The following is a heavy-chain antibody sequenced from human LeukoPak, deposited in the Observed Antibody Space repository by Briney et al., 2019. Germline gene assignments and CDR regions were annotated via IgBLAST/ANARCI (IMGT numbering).Heavy chain of an antibody. Sequence: SETLSLTXTVSGGSISSYYWSWIRQPAGKGVEWIGRIYTSGSTNYNPSLKSRVTMSVDTSKNQFSLKLGSVTAADTAVYYCASNYYYDSSGYYSEYFQHWGQGTLVTVSS. CDR1: GGSISSYY. J-gene: IGHJ1*01. V-gene: IGHV4-4*07. CDR2: IYTSGST. CDR3: ASNYYYDSSGYYSEYFQH. D-gene: IGHD3-22*01.